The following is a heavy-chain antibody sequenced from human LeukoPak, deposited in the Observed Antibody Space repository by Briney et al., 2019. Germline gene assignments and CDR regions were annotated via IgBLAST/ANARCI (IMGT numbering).Heavy chain of an antibody. J-gene: IGHJ5*02. V-gene: IGHV4-4*02. CDR3: AREDSSGWSTWFDP. CDR1: GGSISSSNW. D-gene: IGHD6-19*01. CDR2: IYHSGST. Sequence: TSETLSLTCAVSGGSISSSNWWSWVRQPPGKGLEWIGEIYHSGSTNYNPSLKSRVTISVDKSKNQFSLKLSSVTAADTAVYYCAREDSSGWSTWFDPWGQGTLVTVSS.